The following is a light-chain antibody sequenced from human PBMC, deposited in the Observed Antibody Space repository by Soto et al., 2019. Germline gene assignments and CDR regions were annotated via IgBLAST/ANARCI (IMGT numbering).Light chain of an antibody. CDR1: QDINYY. V-gene: IGKV1-33*01. Sequence: DIQMTQSPSSLSASVGDRVTITCQASQDINYYLNWYQQKPGKAPKLLIYDASILEIGVPSRFSGGGSGTDFTLTISSLQPEDIETYYCQQYVSLYTFGPGTKLDIK. J-gene: IGKJ3*01. CDR3: QQYVSLYT. CDR2: DAS.